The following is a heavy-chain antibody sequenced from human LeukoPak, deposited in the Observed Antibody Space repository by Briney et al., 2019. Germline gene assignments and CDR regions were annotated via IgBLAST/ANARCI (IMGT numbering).Heavy chain of an antibody. CDR3: ARESPVPGNFAFDI. CDR2: IKQDGREK. CDR1: GFTFSNFW. D-gene: IGHD3-10*02. J-gene: IGHJ3*02. V-gene: IGHV3-7*04. Sequence: GGSLRLSCAASGFTFSNFWMSWVRQAPGKGLEWVANIKQDGREKYYVDPVKGRFTISRDNAKNSQYLQMNSLRAEDTAVYYCARESPVPGNFAFDIWGQGTMVTVSS.